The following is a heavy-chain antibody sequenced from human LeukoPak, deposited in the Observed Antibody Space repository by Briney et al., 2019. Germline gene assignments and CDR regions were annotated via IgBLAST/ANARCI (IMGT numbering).Heavy chain of an antibody. CDR1: GGSISSGDYY. J-gene: IGHJ4*02. V-gene: IGHV4-61*08. Sequence: PPGTLSLTCTVSGGSISSGDYYWSWIRQPPGKGLEWIGFIYYSGSTNYNPSLKSRVTISVDTSKNQFSLKLSSVTAADTAVYYCARAQWEDPGTFDYWGQGTLVTVSS. CDR2: IYYSGST. D-gene: IGHD1-26*01. CDR3: ARAQWEDPGTFDY.